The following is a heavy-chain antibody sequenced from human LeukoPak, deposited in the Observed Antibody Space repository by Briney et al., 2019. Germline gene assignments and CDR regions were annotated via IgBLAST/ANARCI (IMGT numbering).Heavy chain of an antibody. CDR3: ATGYSYDNYFDY. Sequence: PSETLSLTCTVSGSSISSYYWTWIRQPPGKGLEWIGYIYYSGSTNYNPSLKSRVTISVDTSKNQFSLKLSSVTAADTAVYYCATGYSYDNYFDYWGQGTLVTVSS. V-gene: IGHV4-59*01. J-gene: IGHJ4*02. D-gene: IGHD5-18*01. CDR1: GSSISSYY. CDR2: IYYSGST.